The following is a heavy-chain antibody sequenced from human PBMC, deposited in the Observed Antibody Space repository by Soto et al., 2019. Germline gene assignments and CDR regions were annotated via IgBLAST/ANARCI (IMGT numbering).Heavy chain of an antibody. J-gene: IGHJ4*02. V-gene: IGHV4-39*01. CDR2: IDNGGNT. CDR3: GKRSLLVVAP. Sequence: SETLSLTCTVSGRTFSIYDVFWYLDWIGQPPGMGLEWIGSIDNGGNTYYNPPLKSRVIISADTSKNQFSLSLNSVTAADTAVYCWGKRSLLVVAPWGQGTLVTVSS. CDR1: GRTFSIYDVF. D-gene: IGHD2-8*02.